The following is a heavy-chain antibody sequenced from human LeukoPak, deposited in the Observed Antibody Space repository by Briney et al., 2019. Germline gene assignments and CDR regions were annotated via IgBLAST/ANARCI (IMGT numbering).Heavy chain of an antibody. CDR2: ISPYNGNT. D-gene: IGHD3-9*01. CDR1: GYTFTSYG. CDR3: ARDYRDILTGYYDC. V-gene: IGHV1-18*01. J-gene: IGHJ4*02. Sequence: GASVKVSCKASGYTFTSYGITWVRQAPGQGLELMGWISPYNGNTNYAQEFQGRVTLTTDTSSSTGHMELRSLRPDDTAVYYCARDYRDILTGYYDCWGQGTLVTVSS.